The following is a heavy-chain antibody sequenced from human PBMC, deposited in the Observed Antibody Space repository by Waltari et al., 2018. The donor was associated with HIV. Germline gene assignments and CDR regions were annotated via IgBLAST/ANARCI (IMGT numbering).Heavy chain of an antibody. CDR3: AKGTSLDY. CDR1: GFTDSSNY. Sequence: EVQLVESGGGLIQPGGSMRLSCAASGFTDSSNYMSWVRQCPGKGLEWVSVIYSVGSTYYADSVKGRFTISRDNSKNTLYLQMNSLRAEDTAVYYCAKGTSLDYWGQGTLVTVSS. V-gene: IGHV3-53*01. D-gene: IGHD2-8*01. J-gene: IGHJ4*02. CDR2: IYSVGST.